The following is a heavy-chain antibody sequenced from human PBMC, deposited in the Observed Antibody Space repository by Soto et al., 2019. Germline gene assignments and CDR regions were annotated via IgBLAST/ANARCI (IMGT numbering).Heavy chain of an antibody. V-gene: IGHV1-3*01. CDR3: ARDMGFGLSDY. J-gene: IGHJ4*02. CDR2: INAGNGNT. D-gene: IGHD3-10*01. Sequence: GASVKVSCKASGYTFTSYAMHWVLQAPGQRLEWMGWINAGNGNTTYSQKFQGRVTITRDTSASTAYMELSSLRSEDTAVYYCARDMGFGLSDYWGQGTLVTVSS. CDR1: GYTFTSYA.